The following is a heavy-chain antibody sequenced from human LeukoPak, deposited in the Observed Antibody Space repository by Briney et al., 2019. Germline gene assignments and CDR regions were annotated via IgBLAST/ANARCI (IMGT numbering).Heavy chain of an antibody. CDR1: GGSFSIDDYY. CDR3: ASGGTIFTFFDY. J-gene: IGHJ4*02. Sequence: PSQTLSLTCTVSGGSFSIDDYYWSWIRQPAGKGLEWIGRVYASGNTLYNPSFKSRVAISIDRSKNQFPLKLTSVTAADTALYYCASGGTIFTFFDYWGQGILVTVSS. D-gene: IGHD5-24*01. V-gene: IGHV4-61*02. CDR2: VYASGNT.